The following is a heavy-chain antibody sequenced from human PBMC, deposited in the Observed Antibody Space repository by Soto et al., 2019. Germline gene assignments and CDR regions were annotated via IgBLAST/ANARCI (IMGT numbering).Heavy chain of an antibody. CDR3: AKDCRGKVGATAH. CDR1: GFTFSSYA. J-gene: IGHJ4*02. CDR2: ISGSGGST. D-gene: IGHD1-26*01. Sequence: EVQLLESGGGLVQPGGSLRLSCAASGFTFSSYAMSWVRQAPGKGLEWVSAISGSGGSTYYADSVKGRFTISRDNSKNTLSLPMNSLRAEDTAVYYCAKDCRGKVGATAHWGQGTLVTVSS. V-gene: IGHV3-23*01.